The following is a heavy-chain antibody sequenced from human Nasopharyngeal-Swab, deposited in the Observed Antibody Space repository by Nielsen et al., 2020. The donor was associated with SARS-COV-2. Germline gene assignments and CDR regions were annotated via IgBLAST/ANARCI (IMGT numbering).Heavy chain of an antibody. D-gene: IGHD2-2*01. CDR2: VKQGGSEK. V-gene: IGHV3-7*01. CDR1: GFTLSRYW. Sequence: GGSLRLSCAASGFTLSRYWMSWVRQAPGKGLEVVASVKQGGSEKYSVDSVRGRFTISRDNTKNSVYLQMNNLRAEDTAVYYCAREICTRITCFDYGMDVWGQGTTVTVSS. CDR3: AREICTRITCFDYGMDV. J-gene: IGHJ6*02.